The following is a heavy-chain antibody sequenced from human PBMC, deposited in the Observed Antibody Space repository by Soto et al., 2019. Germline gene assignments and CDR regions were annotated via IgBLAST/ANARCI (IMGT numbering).Heavy chain of an antibody. D-gene: IGHD6-19*01. Sequence: PSETLSLTCAVSGGSISSSNWWSWVRQPPGKGLEWIGEIYHSGSTNYNPSLKSRVIISVDKSKNQFSLKLSSVTAADTAVYYCARAKPDSSGWPPYYFDYWGQGTLVTV. J-gene: IGHJ4*02. CDR1: GGSISSSNW. CDR3: ARAKPDSSGWPPYYFDY. V-gene: IGHV4-4*02. CDR2: IYHSGST.